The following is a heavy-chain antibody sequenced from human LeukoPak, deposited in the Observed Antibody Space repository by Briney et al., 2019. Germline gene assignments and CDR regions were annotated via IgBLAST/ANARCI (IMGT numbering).Heavy chain of an antibody. V-gene: IGHV3-66*01. CDR2: IYSGGST. J-gene: IGHJ4*02. CDR1: GFTVGNNY. Sequence: GGSLRLSCAASGFTVGNNYMAWVRQVPGKGLEWVSFIYSGGSTYYADSVKGRFSISRDSSKNTMYLQMNSLRVEDTAVYYCARDLYRIVVVPHYFDYWGQGTLVTVSS. D-gene: IGHD3-22*01. CDR3: ARDLYRIVVVPHYFDY.